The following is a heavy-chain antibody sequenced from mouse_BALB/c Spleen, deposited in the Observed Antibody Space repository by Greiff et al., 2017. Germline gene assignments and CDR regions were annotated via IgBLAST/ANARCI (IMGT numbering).Heavy chain of an antibody. V-gene: IGHV5-6*02. CDR2: ISSGGSYT. D-gene: IGHD2-14*01. J-gene: IGHJ3*01. Sequence: EVMLVESGGDLVKPGGSLKLSCAASGFTFSSYGMSWVRQTPDKRLEWVATISSGGSYTYYPDSVKGRFTISRDNAKNTLYLQMSSLKSEDTAMYYCARQGAIGTWFAYWGQGTLVTVSA. CDR3: ARQGAIGTWFAY. CDR1: GFTFSSYG.